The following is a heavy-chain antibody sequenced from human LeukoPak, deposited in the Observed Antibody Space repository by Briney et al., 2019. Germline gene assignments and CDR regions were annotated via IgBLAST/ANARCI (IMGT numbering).Heavy chain of an antibody. CDR1: GYTFTKYD. CDR2: ISPYIGNT. D-gene: IGHD6-13*01. CDR3: AREGYIGIAAAGLGRMDV. V-gene: IGHV1-18*01. Sequence: ASVKVSCKASGYTFTKYDIHWVRQAPGQRLEWMGWISPYIGNTYYSQKLQGRVTMTTDTSTTTAYMELRSLRSDDTGVYYCAREGYIGIAAAGLGRMDVWGKGTTVTVSS. J-gene: IGHJ6*03.